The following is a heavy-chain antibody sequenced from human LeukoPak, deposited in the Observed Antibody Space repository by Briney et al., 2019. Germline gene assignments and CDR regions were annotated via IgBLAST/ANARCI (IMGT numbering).Heavy chain of an antibody. J-gene: IGHJ5*02. CDR3: ARIPDYGGNSYWFDP. CDR1: GYSFTSYW. V-gene: IGHV5-51*01. CDR2: IYPGDSDT. Sequence: GESLKISCKGSGYSFTSYWIGWVRRMPGKGLEWMGIIYPGDSDTRYSPSFQGQVTISADKSISTAYLQWSSLKASDTAMYYCARIPDYGGNSYWFDPWGQGTLVTVSS. D-gene: IGHD4-23*01.